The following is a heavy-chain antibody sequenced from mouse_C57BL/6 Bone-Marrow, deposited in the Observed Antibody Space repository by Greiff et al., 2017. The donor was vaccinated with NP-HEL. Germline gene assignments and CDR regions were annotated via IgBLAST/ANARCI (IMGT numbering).Heavy chain of an antibody. J-gene: IGHJ3*01. D-gene: IGHD2-4*01. CDR2: IRNKANGYTT. CDR3: ARNYYDYDDWFAY. V-gene: IGHV7-3*01. CDR1: GFTFTDYY. Sequence: EVKLMESGGGLVQPGGSLSLSCAASGFTFTDYYMSWVRQPPGKALEWLGFIRNKANGYTTEYSASVKGRFTISRDNSQSILYLQMNALRADDSATYYCARNYYDYDDWFAYWGQGTLVTVSA.